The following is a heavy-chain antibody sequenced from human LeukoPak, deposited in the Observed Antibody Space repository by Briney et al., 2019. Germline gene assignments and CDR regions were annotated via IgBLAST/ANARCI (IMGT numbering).Heavy chain of an antibody. Sequence: SETLSLTCTVSGGPISSYYWSWIRQPPGKGLEWIGYIYYSGSTNYNPSLKSRVTISVDTSKNQFSLKLSSVTAADTAVYYCARVRKGSMATIMYNWFDPWGQGTLVTVSS. D-gene: IGHD5-24*01. CDR1: GGPISSYY. J-gene: IGHJ5*02. CDR2: IYYSGST. V-gene: IGHV4-59*12. CDR3: ARVRKGSMATIMYNWFDP.